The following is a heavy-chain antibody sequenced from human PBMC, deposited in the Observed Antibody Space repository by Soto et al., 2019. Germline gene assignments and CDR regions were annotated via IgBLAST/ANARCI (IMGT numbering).Heavy chain of an antibody. Sequence: EVQLLESGGGFVQPGGSLRLSCAASGFTVSTTGMGWVRQAPGKGLEWVSGISDSSGRTHYADSVKGRFSISRDNSKNTLFLQMNSLRAEDTAVYFCAKDRGDCIGGVCYSYYFESWGQGTLVTVSS. J-gene: IGHJ4*02. CDR1: GFTVSTTG. CDR2: ISDSSGRT. D-gene: IGHD2-8*02. CDR3: AKDRGDCIGGVCYSYYFES. V-gene: IGHV3-23*01.